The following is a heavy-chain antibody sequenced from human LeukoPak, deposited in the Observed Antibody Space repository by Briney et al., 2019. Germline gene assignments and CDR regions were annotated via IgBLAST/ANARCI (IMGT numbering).Heavy chain of an antibody. CDR1: GFTFSIYA. D-gene: IGHD1-20*01. J-gene: IGHJ4*02. Sequence: GGSLRLSCAASGFTFSIYAMSWVRQAPGKGLEWVSGISGSGGSTYYADSVKGRFTISRDNSKNTLYLQMSSLRAEDTAVYYCAKPKDNSLYCFDYWGQGTLVTVSS. V-gene: IGHV3-23*01. CDR3: AKPKDNSLYCFDY. CDR2: ISGSGGST.